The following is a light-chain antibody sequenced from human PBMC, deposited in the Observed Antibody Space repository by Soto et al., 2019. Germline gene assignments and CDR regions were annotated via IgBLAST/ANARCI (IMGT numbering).Light chain of an antibody. J-gene: IGLJ2*01. CDR2: RNN. CDR1: SSNIGSKY. CDR3: AAWDDSVGGPA. Sequence: QSVLTQPPSASGTPGQRVTISCSGSSSNIGSKYVYWYQQLPGTAPKLLMYRNNQRPSGVPDRFSGSKSGPSASLAISGLRSEDEAHYYCAAWDDSVGGPAFGGGTKLTVL. V-gene: IGLV1-47*01.